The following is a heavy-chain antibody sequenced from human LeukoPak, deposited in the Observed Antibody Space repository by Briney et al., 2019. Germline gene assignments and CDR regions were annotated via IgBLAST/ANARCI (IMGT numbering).Heavy chain of an antibody. CDR2: INPSGGST. CDR1: GYTFTSYY. J-gene: IGHJ6*03. Sequence: ASVKVSCKASGYTFTSYYMHWVRQAPGQGLEWMGIINPSGGSTSYAQKFQGRVTITADESTSTAYMELSSLRSEDTAVYYCARRNDPPYHYYYMDVWGKGTTVTVSS. CDR3: ARRNDPPYHYYYMDV. V-gene: IGHV1-46*01.